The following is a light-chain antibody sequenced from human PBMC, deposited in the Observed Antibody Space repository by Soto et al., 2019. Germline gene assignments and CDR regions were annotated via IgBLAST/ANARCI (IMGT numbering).Light chain of an antibody. V-gene: IGKV1-33*01. CDR2: GAS. J-gene: IGKJ2*01. Sequence: DIQMTQSPSSLSASVGDRVTITCQASQDISNYFNWYQQKPGKAPKLLMYGASNLEAGAPLRFSGSRSGTDFTFTIRSLQPEDIATYYRQQYDNLPYTFGQGTKLEIK. CDR3: QQYDNLPYT. CDR1: QDISNY.